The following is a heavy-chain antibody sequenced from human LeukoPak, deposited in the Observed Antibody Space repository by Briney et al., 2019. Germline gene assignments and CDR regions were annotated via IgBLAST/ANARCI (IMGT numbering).Heavy chain of an antibody. CDR3: ARVITWYYYGSGSYVDY. V-gene: IGHV4-31*03. Sequence: SETLSLTCTVSGGSLSSGGYYWSWIRQHPGKGLEWIGYIYYSGSTYYNPSLKSRVTISVDTSKNQFSLKLSSVTAADTAVYYCARVITWYYYGSGSYVDYWGQGTLVTVSS. CDR2: IYYSGST. CDR1: GGSLSSGGYY. D-gene: IGHD3-10*01. J-gene: IGHJ4*02.